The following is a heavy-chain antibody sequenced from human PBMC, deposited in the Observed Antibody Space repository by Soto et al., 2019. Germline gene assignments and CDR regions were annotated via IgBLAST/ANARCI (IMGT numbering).Heavy chain of an antibody. CDR3: ASAYYDAHAYYPY. Sequence: PGGSLRLCCAASGFTFSASAMHWVRQASGKGLEWVGRIRTKSNNYATAYAASVEGRFTISRDDSKNTAFLQMNSLQTEDTAVYYCASAYYDAHAYYPYWGQGTLVTVSS. CDR2: IRTKSNNYAT. J-gene: IGHJ4*02. D-gene: IGHD3-22*01. V-gene: IGHV3-73*01. CDR1: GFTFSASA.